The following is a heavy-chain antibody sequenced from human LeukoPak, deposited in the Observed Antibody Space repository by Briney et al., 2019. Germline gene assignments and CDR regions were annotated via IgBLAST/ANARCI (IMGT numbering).Heavy chain of an antibody. Sequence: SVKVSCKASVGTFSSYAISWVRQAPGQGLEWMGGIIPIFGTANYAQKFQGRVTITADESTSTAYMELSSLRSEDTAVYYCARGPYYYDSSGYYPFGYWGQGTLVTVSS. CDR1: VGTFSSYA. J-gene: IGHJ4*02. CDR3: ARGPYYYDSSGYYPFGY. CDR2: IIPIFGTA. D-gene: IGHD3-22*01. V-gene: IGHV1-69*01.